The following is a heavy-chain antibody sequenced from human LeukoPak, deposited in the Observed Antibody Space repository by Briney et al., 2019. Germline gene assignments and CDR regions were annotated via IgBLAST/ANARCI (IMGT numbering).Heavy chain of an antibody. CDR3: ARDAYSSSWSGIFDY. J-gene: IGHJ4*02. D-gene: IGHD6-13*01. CDR1: GFTFSDYY. Sequence: EGSLRLSCAASGFTFSDYYMSWIRQAPGKGLGWVSYISSSGSTIYYADSVKGRFTISRDNAKNSLYLQMNSLRAEDTAVYYCARDAYSSSWSGIFDYWGQGTLVTVSS. V-gene: IGHV3-11*01. CDR2: ISSSGSTI.